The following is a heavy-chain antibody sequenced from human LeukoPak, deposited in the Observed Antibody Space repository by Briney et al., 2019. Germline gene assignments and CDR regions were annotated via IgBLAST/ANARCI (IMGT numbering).Heavy chain of an antibody. Sequence: SETLSLTCTVSGGSISGSSWYWGWIRQPPGKGLEWIGNIYYTGSTYYNPSLKSRVTISVDTSKNQFSLKLSSMPAADTAVYYCARLNPYYYGSESSPSWGQGTLVTVSS. CDR3: ARLNPYYYGSESSPS. CDR2: IYYTGST. CDR1: GGSISGSSWY. D-gene: IGHD3-10*01. V-gene: IGHV4-39*01. J-gene: IGHJ5*02.